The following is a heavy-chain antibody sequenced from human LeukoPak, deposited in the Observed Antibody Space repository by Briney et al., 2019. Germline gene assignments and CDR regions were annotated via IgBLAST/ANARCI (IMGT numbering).Heavy chain of an antibody. CDR3: ARWGSSWYNYYYYGMDV. CDR2: ISSSGSTI. D-gene: IGHD6-13*01. CDR1: GFTLSSYE. Sequence: GGSLRLSCAASGFTLSSYEMNWVRQAPGKGLEWVSYISSSGSTIYYADSVKGRFTISRDNAKNSLYLQMNSLRAEDTAVYYCARWGSSWYNYYYYGMDVWGQGTTVTVSS. V-gene: IGHV3-48*03. J-gene: IGHJ6*02.